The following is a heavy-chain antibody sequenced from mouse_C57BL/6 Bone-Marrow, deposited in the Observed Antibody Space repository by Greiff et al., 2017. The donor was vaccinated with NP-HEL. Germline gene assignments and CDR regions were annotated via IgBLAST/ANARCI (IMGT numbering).Heavy chain of an antibody. D-gene: IGHD3-3*01. CDR3: ARGDSYFDY. J-gene: IGHJ2*01. CDR2: IYPRSGNT. V-gene: IGHV1-81*01. Sequence: QVHVKQSGAELARPGASVKLSCKASGYTFTSYGISWVKQRTGQGLEWIGEIYPRSGNTYYNEKFKGKATLTADKSSSTAYMELRILTSEDSAGYFCARGDSYFDYWCQGTTLTVSS. CDR1: GYTFTSYG.